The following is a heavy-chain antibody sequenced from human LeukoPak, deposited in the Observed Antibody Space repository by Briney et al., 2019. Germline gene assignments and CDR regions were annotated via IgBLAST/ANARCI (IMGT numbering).Heavy chain of an antibody. CDR1: GGSISSSSYY. D-gene: IGHD6-13*01. Sequence: SETLSLTCTVSGGSISSSSYYWGWIRQPPGKGLEWIGSIYYSGSTYYNPSLKSRVTISVDTSKNQFSLKLSSVTAADTAVYYCARVGSSSWYWRVDPWGQGTLVTVSS. J-gene: IGHJ5*02. V-gene: IGHV4-39*07. CDR2: IYYSGST. CDR3: ARVGSSSWYWRVDP.